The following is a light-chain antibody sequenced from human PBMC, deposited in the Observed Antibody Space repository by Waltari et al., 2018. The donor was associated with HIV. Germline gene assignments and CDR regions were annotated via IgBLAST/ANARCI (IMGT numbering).Light chain of an antibody. CDR3: QSYDSSLSGSV. J-gene: IGLJ3*02. V-gene: IGLV1-40*01. CDR2: GNS. Sequence: QSVLTQPPSVSGAPGQRVTISCTGSSSNIGAGSDVHRYQQLPGTDPKLLIYGNSNRPSGVPDRFAGSKSGTSASLAITGLQAEDEADYYCQSYDSSLSGSVFGGGTKLTVL. CDR1: SSNIGAGSD.